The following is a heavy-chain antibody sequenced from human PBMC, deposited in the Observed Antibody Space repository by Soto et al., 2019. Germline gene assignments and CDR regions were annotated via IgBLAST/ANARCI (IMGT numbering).Heavy chain of an antibody. V-gene: IGHV3-23*01. Sequence: GGPLRLSCAASGCTFSSYAMSWVRQAPGKGLEWVSAISGSGGSTYYADSVKGRFTISGDNSKNTLYLQMNSLRAEDTAVYYCAKEIFYDSSVGGYFDYWGQGTLVTVSS. CDR1: GCTFSSYA. J-gene: IGHJ4*02. CDR2: ISGSGGST. D-gene: IGHD3-22*01. CDR3: AKEIFYDSSVGGYFDY.